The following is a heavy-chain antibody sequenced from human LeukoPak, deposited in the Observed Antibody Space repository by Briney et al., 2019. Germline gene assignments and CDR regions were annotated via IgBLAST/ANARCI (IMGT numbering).Heavy chain of an antibody. Sequence: ALRLSCAASGFTFDDYAMHWVRQAPGKGLEWVSGISWNSGSIGYADSVKGRFTISRDNAKNSLYLQMNSLRAEDTAVYYCARHDSSGYYPDYWGQGTLVTVSS. V-gene: IGHV3-9*01. CDR1: GFTFDDYA. CDR2: ISWNSGSI. CDR3: ARHDSSGYYPDY. J-gene: IGHJ4*02. D-gene: IGHD3-22*01.